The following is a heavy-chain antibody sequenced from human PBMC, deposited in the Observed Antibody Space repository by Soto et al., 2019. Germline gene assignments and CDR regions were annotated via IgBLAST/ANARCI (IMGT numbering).Heavy chain of an antibody. CDR1: GFSFSDYY. CDR2: TRNKASSYTT. CDR3: AREGSSSGPDYEY. D-gene: IGHD3-22*01. J-gene: IGHJ4*02. V-gene: IGHV3-72*01. Sequence: EVQLVESGGGLVQPGGSLRLSCAASGFSFSDYYINWVRQAPGKGLEWVGRTRNKASSYTTDYAAFVKGRFTISRDDSKILLYLQMNSLKTEDTAVYYCAREGSSSGPDYEYWGQGTLVTVSS.